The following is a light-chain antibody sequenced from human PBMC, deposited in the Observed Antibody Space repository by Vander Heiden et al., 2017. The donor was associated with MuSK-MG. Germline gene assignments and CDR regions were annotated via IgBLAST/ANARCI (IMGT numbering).Light chain of an antibody. CDR2: SNN. CDR3: QSYDSSLSGCV. CDR1: SSNIGAYYD. V-gene: IGLV1-40*01. Sequence: QPVLTPPPPGSGAPGQRVTISRTGSSSNIGAYYDVHCHQHLPGTAPKLLIYSNNNRPLGVPDRFSGSRSGTSASLAITGLQAEDEADYYCQSYDSSLSGCVFGTGTKVTVL. J-gene: IGLJ1*01.